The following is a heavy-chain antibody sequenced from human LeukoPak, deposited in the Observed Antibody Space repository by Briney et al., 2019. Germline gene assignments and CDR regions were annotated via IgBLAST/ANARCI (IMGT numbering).Heavy chain of an antibody. D-gene: IGHD6-13*01. V-gene: IGHV3-64D*06. CDR3: TTYSGRWYG. Sequence: GWSLRLSCSASGFTFSTYGMHWVRQAPGKGLEYVSVISSNGGSTYYADSVKGRFTTSRDNSKNTLYLQMSSLRVEDTAVYFCTTYSGRWYGWGQGTLVTVSS. CDR2: ISSNGGST. J-gene: IGHJ4*02. CDR1: GFTFSTYG.